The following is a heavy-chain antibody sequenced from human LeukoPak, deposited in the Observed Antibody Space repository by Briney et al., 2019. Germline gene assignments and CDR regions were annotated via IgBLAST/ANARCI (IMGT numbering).Heavy chain of an antibody. V-gene: IGHV4-34*01. CDR3: ARGTTVVTQNYFDY. CDR2: INHSGST. Sequence: SETLSLTCAVYGGSFSGYYWSWIRQPPGKGLEWIGEINHSGSTNYNPSLKSRVTISVDTSKNQFSLKLSSVTAADTAVHYCARGTTVVTQNYFDYWGQGTLVTVSS. J-gene: IGHJ4*02. CDR1: GGSFSGYY. D-gene: IGHD4-23*01.